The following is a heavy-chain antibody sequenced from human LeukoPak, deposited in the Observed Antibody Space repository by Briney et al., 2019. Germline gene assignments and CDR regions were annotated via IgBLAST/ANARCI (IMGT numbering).Heavy chain of an antibody. J-gene: IGHJ6*03. CDR3: ARVPDPDYYYYYYMDV. D-gene: IGHD1-1*01. CDR1: GYTFTSYA. Sequence: GASVKVSCKASGYTFTSYAMNWVRQAPGQGLEWMGWINTNTGNPTYAQGFTGRFVFSLDTSVSTAYLQISSLKAEDTAVYYCARVPDPDYYYYYYMDVWGKGTTVTVSS. V-gene: IGHV7-4-1*02. CDR2: INTNTGNP.